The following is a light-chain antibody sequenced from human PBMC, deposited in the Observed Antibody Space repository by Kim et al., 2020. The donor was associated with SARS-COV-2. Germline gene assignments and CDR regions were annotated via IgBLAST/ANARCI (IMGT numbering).Light chain of an antibody. CDR3: QVWDSSSDHPV. CDR1: NIGSKS. V-gene: IGLV3-21*04. Sequence: APGKTARITCGGNNIGSKSVHWYQQKPGQAPVLVIYYDSDRPSGIPERFSGSNSGNTATLTISRVEGGDEADYYCQVWDSSSDHPVFGGGTKLTVL. J-gene: IGLJ3*02. CDR2: YDS.